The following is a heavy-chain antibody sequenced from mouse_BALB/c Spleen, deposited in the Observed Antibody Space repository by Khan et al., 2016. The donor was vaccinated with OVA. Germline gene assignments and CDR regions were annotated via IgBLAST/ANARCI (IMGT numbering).Heavy chain of an antibody. CDR3: APAGTVDYFDC. J-gene: IGHJ2*01. Sequence: EVQLQQSGAELVKPGASVKLSCTASGFNIKDTHMHWVKQRPEQGLEWIGRIDPANDNSKYDPRFQGKATITADTSSNTAYLHLSSLTSEDIAVYYCAPAGTVDYFDCWGQGTTLTVSS. CDR1: GFNIKDTH. V-gene: IGHV14-3*02. D-gene: IGHD4-1*01. CDR2: IDPANDNS.